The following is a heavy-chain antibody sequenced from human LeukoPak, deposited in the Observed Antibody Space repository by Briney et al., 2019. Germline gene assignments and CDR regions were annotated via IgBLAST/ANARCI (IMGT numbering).Heavy chain of an antibody. CDR1: GGSISSGSYY. Sequence: PSETLSLTCTVSGGSISSGSYYWSWIRQPAGKGLEWIGRVYSSGSTDYNPSLKSRLSISVDTSKIQFSLRLSSVTVADTAVYYCARHVRFMVVRKRGYYMDVWGKGTTVTISS. J-gene: IGHJ6*03. D-gene: IGHD2-15*01. V-gene: IGHV4-61*02. CDR2: VYSSGST. CDR3: ARHVRFMVVRKRGYYMDV.